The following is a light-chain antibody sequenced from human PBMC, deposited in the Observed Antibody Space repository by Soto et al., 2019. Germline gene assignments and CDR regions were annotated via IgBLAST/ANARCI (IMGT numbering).Light chain of an antibody. Sequence: EIVFTQSPTTLSSSPGERATLSCRASQTVNSRLAWYQHKPGQAPRLLIYHTSNRATGIPARFSGSGSGTDFTLTISRLEPEDSAVYFCQQYGTSPTFGQGTKVDI. V-gene: IGKV3-20*01. CDR2: HTS. J-gene: IGKJ1*01. CDR3: QQYGTSPT. CDR1: QTVNSR.